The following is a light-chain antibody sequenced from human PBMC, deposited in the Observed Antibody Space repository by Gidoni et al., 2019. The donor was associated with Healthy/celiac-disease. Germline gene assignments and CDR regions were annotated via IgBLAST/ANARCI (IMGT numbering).Light chain of an antibody. CDR2: GAS. Sequence: EIVLTQSPGTLSLSPGERATLSCRASQSVSSSYLAWYQQKPGQAPRLLIYGASSRATGIPDRFSGSGSGTDFTLTIRRLEPADFAVYYCQQYGSSPRTFXGXTKVEIK. J-gene: IGKJ4*01. V-gene: IGKV3-20*01. CDR1: QSVSSSY. CDR3: QQYGSSPRT.